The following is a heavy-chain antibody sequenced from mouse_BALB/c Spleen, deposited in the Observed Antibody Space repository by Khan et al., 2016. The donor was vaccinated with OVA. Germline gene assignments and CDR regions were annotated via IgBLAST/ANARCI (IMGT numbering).Heavy chain of an antibody. CDR3: VMGRTY. V-gene: IGHV3-2*02. J-gene: IGHJ3*01. CDR1: GYSITSDYA. CDR2: ISYSGRT. Sequence: EVQLQESGPGLVKPSQSLSLTCTVTGYSITSDYAWNWIRQFPGNKLEWMGYISYSGRTSYTPSLKSRLSVTRDTSKNQFFLQLNSVTTEDTATYYCVMGRTYWGQGTLVTVSA. D-gene: IGHD2-3*01.